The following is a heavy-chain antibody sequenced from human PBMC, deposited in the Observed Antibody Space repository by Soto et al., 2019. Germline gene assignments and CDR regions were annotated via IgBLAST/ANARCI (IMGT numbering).Heavy chain of an antibody. D-gene: IGHD3-10*01. V-gene: IGHV3-48*01. CDR1: GFTFSSYS. Sequence: EVQLVESGGGLVQPGGSLRLSCAVSGFTFSSYSMNWVRQAPGKGLEWVSYISSGSGTTYYADSVKGRFSISRDNANNSLYLQMNSLRVEDTAVYYCAKIGTYLRMDVWGQGTTVTASS. CDR2: ISSGSGTT. J-gene: IGHJ6*02. CDR3: AKIGTYLRMDV.